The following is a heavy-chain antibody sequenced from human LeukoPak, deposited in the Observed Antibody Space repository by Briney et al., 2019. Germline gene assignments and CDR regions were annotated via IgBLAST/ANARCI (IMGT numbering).Heavy chain of an antibody. CDR1: GGSFSGYY. V-gene: IGHV4-34*01. CDR2: INHSGST. D-gene: IGHD3-9*01. CDR3: ASGDYDILTGYPY. J-gene: IGHJ1*01. Sequence: SETLSLTCAVYGGSFSGYYWSWIRQPPGKGLEWIGEINHSGSTNYNPSLKSRVTISVDTSKNQFSLKLSSVTAADTAVYYCASGDYDILTGYPYWGQGTLVTVSS.